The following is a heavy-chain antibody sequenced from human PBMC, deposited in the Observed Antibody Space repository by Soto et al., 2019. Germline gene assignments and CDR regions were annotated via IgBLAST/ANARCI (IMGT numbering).Heavy chain of an antibody. V-gene: IGHV3-74*01. CDR3: ARGDRGGCDR. CDR2: VHSDGTTT. J-gene: IGHJ3*01. CDR1: GFTFDYYW. Sequence: EVQLVESGGGLVQPGASLRLSCAASGFTFDYYWMHWVRQAPGKGLVWVSRVHSDGTTTTYADSVKGRFTISRDNARNTVSLQMSCLRAEDTGIYYCARGDRGGCDRGGHGTVVTVSS. D-gene: IGHD2-21*01.